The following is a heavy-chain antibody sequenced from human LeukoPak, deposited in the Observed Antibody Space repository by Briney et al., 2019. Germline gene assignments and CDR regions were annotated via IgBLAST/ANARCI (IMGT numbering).Heavy chain of an antibody. D-gene: IGHD3-3*01. V-gene: IGHV1-18*01. CDR1: GYTFTNYG. Sequence: ASVKVSCKSSGYTFTNYGISWVRQAPGQGLEWMGWISAYSGNTNYSQNLQGRVTMTTDTSTSTAYMEMRSLRSDDTAVYYCARAPDDYDFWSGPFDYWGRGTLVTVSS. J-gene: IGHJ4*02. CDR3: ARAPDDYDFWSGPFDY. CDR2: ISAYSGNT.